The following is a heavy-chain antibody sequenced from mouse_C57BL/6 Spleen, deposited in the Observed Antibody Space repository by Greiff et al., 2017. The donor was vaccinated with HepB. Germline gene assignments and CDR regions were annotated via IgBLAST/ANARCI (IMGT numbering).Heavy chain of an antibody. V-gene: IGHV1-26*01. CDR2: INPNNGGT. J-gene: IGHJ2*01. CDR1: GYTFTDYY. D-gene: IGHD3-1*01. CDR3: ARSRTSGGGDY. Sequence: VQLQQSGPELVKPGASVKISCKASGYTFTDYYMNWVKQSHGKSLEWIGDINPNNGGTSYNQKFKGKATLTVDKSSSTAYMELRSLTSEDSAVYLCARSRTSGGGDYWGQGTTLPGSS.